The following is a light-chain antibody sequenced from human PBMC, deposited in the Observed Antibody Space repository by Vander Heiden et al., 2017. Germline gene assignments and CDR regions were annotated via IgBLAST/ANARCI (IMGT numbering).Light chain of an antibody. Sequence: QSALTQPASVSGSPGQSIAISCTGTSSDIGAYNYVSWYQQYPGKVPKLIIYEVTKRPSGVSDRFSGSQSGNTASLTISGLQAEDEADYYCSSYTTSSTGVFGTGTKVTVL. CDR3: SSYTTSSTGV. CDR2: EVT. V-gene: IGLV2-14*01. J-gene: IGLJ1*01. CDR1: SSDIGAYNY.